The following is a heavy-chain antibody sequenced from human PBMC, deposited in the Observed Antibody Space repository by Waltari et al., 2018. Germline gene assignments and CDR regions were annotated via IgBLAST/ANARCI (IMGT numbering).Heavy chain of an antibody. CDR3: AKSPLLVVIAHLFDY. Sequence: EVQLVESGGGLVQPGRSLRLSCAASGFTFDDYAMHWVRQAPGKGLAWVSGISWKGGSIGYADAVKGRCTISRDNAKNSLYLQMNSLGAEDTALYYCAKSPLLVVIAHLFDYWGQGTLVTVSS. CDR2: ISWKGGSI. D-gene: IGHD2-21*01. CDR1: GFTFDDYA. J-gene: IGHJ4*02. V-gene: IGHV3-9*01.